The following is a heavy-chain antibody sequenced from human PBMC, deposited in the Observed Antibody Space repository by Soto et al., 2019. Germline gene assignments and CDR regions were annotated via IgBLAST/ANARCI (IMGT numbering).Heavy chain of an antibody. CDR2: IYPGDPDT. CDR1: GYSFTSEW. CDR3: ARPRNNWNSIDY. D-gene: IGHD1-7*01. Sequence: PXASLKISWKGSGYSFTSEWIVWVRQMPGKGLEWMGIIYPGDPDTRYSPSFQGQVTISADKSISTAYLQWSSMKASDTAMYYCARPRNNWNSIDYWAQGTLVTVSS. J-gene: IGHJ4*02. V-gene: IGHV5-51*01.